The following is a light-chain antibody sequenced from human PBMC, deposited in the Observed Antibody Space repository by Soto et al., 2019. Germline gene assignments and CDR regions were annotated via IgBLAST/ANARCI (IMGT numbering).Light chain of an antibody. CDR2: GAS. CDR3: QQYGSSPT. CDR1: QSVISNY. V-gene: IGKV3-20*01. J-gene: IGKJ1*01. Sequence: EIVLTQSPGTLPLSPGERATLSCRASQSVISNYLAWYQQKPGLAPRLLIYGASSRATGIPDRFSGSGSGTDFTLTISRLEPEDFAVYYCQQYGSSPTFGQGTKVDIK.